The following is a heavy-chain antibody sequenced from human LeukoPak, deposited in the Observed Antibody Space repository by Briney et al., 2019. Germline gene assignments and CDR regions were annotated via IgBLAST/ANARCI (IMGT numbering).Heavy chain of an antibody. D-gene: IGHD1-1*01. CDR1: GFSLSTSGVA. V-gene: IGHV2-5*02. CDR2: MYWDDDK. J-gene: IGHJ4*02. CDR3: AYKAPKGTFDC. Sequence: SGPTLVNPTQTLTLTCTFSGFSLSTSGVAVGWIRQPPGKALEWLALMYWDDDKRYSPYLKSRLTITKDTSKNQVVLRMTNMDPVDTATYYCAYKAPKGTFDCWGQGTLVAVSS.